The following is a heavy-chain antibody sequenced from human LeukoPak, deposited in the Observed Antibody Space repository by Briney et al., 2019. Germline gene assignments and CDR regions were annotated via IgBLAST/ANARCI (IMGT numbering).Heavy chain of an antibody. J-gene: IGHJ4*02. CDR2: IYYSGST. Sequence: SETLSLTCTVSGGPISSYYWSWIRQPPGKGLEWIGYIYYSGSTNYNPSLKSRVTISVDTSKNQFSLKLSSVTAADTAVYYCARSEYYFDYWGQGTLVTVSS. CDR1: GGPISSYY. CDR3: ARSEYYFDY. V-gene: IGHV4-59*08.